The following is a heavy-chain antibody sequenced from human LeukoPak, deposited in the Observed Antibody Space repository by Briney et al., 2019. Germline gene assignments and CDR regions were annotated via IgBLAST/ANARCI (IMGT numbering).Heavy chain of an antibody. CDR3: ARDELGFDY. CDR2: ISSSGSTI. D-gene: IGHD6-13*01. Sequence: GGSLRLSCAASGFTFSDYFMSWIRQAPGKGLEWVSYISSSGSTIYYADSVKGRFTISRDNSKNTLDVQMNSLRSEDTAVYFCARDELGFDYWGRGALVTVSS. V-gene: IGHV3-11*04. CDR1: GFTFSDYF. J-gene: IGHJ4*02.